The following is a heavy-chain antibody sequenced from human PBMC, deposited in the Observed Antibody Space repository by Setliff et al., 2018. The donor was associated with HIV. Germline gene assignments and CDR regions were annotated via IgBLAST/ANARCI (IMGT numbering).Heavy chain of an antibody. CDR2: VFYTGFA. J-gene: IGHJ4*02. CDR3: ARQMPIPGIAITPVDY. D-gene: IGHD5-12*01. CDR1: GVSISYYH. V-gene: IGHV4-59*08. Sequence: NPSETLSLTCTVSGVSISYYHWSWIRQPPGKGLEWMGYVFYTGFAAYNPSLKSRLTISVDTSKSQFSLTLTSVTAADTAVYYCARQMPIPGIAITPVDYWGQGALVTVSS.